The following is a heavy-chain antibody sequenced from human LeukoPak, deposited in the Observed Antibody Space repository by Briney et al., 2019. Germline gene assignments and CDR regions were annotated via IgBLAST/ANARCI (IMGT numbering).Heavy chain of an antibody. CDR3: ARDRVGSYYDY. D-gene: IGHD3-10*01. J-gene: IGHJ4*02. Sequence: SETLSLTCTVSGGSISSGGYYWSCIRQPPGKGLEWIGYIYHSGSTYYNPSLKSRVTISVDRSKNQFSLKLSSVTAADTAVYYCARDRVGSYYDYWGQGTLVTVSS. V-gene: IGHV4-30-2*01. CDR2: IYHSGST. CDR1: GGSISSGGYY.